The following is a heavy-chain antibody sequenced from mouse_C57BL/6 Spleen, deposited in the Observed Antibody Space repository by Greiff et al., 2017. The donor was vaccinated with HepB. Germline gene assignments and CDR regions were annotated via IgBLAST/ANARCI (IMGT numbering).Heavy chain of an antibody. D-gene: IGHD1-1*01. CDR3: ARGRGSSYWYFDV. CDR2: IYPGSGST. V-gene: IGHV1-55*01. J-gene: IGHJ1*03. CDR1: GYTFTSYW. Sequence: VQLQQSGAELVKPGASVKMSCKASGYTFTSYWITWVKQRPGQGLEWIGDIYPGSGSTNYNEKFKSKATLTVDTSSSTAYMQLSSLTSEDSAVYYCARGRGSSYWYFDVWGTGTTVTVSS.